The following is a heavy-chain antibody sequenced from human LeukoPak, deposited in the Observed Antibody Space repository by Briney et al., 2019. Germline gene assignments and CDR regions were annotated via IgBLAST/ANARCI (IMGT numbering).Heavy chain of an antibody. CDR2: IKQDGSEK. J-gene: IGHJ4*02. CDR1: GFPFSSYW. D-gene: IGHD1-26*01. CDR3: ARDHPGATFFVY. Sequence: GGSLRLSCAASGFPFSSYWTSWVRQAPGKGLEWVANIKQDGSEKYYVDSVKGRFTISRDNAKNSLYLQMNSLRAEDTPVYYCARDHPGATFFVYWGQGTLVTVSS. V-gene: IGHV3-7*01.